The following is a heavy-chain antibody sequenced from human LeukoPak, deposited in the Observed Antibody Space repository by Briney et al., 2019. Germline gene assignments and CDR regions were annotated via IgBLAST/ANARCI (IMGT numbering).Heavy chain of an antibody. CDR2: ISWNSGSI. CDR3: AKSVAVALGWYFDY. CDR1: GFTFDDYA. J-gene: IGHJ4*02. V-gene: IGHV3-9*01. Sequence: GGSLRLSCAASGFTFDDYATHWVRQAPGKGLEWVSGISWNSGSIGYADSVKGRFTISRDNAKNSLYLQMNSLRAEDTALYYCAKSVAVALGWYFDYWGQGTLVTVSS. D-gene: IGHD6-19*01.